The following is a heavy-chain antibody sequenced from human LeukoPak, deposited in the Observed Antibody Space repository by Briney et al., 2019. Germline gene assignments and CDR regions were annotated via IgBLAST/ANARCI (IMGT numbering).Heavy chain of an antibody. D-gene: IGHD1/OR15-1a*01. CDR2: IYYSGST. Sequence: SQTLSLTCTVSSGSISSGDYYWSWIRQPPGKGLEWIGYIYYSGSTYYNPSLKSRVTISVDRSKNQFSLKLSSVTAADTAVYYCALGRHKNNYYYFDYWGQGTLVTVSS. J-gene: IGHJ4*02. V-gene: IGHV4-30-4*08. CDR3: ALGRHKNNYYYFDY. CDR1: SGSISSGDYY.